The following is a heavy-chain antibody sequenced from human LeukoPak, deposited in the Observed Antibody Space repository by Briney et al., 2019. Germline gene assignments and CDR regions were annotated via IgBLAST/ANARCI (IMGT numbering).Heavy chain of an antibody. CDR1: GFTLSSDA. CDR3: AKDVAANCYDH. D-gene: IGHD2-21*01. CDR2: ISGSGGRT. V-gene: IGHV3-23*01. J-gene: IGHJ5*02. Sequence: GGSLRLSCAASGFTLSSDAMSWVRQAPGKGLEWVSGISGSGGRTYYADSVKGRFTISRDNSKNTLYLQMNSLRAEDTAVSYCAKDVAANCYDHWGQGTLVTVSS.